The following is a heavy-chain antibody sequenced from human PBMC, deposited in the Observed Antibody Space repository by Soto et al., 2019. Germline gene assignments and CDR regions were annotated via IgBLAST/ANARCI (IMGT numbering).Heavy chain of an antibody. CDR2: INPNSGGT. CDR1: GYTFTGYY. J-gene: IGHJ3*02. Sequence: ASVKVSCKASGYTFTGYYMHWVRQAPGQGLEWMGWINPNSGGTNYAQKFQGWVTMTRDTSISTAYMELSRLRSDDTAVSHCARGEDIVVVPAADAFDIWGQGTMVTVS. D-gene: IGHD2-2*01. V-gene: IGHV1-2*04. CDR3: ARGEDIVVVPAADAFDI.